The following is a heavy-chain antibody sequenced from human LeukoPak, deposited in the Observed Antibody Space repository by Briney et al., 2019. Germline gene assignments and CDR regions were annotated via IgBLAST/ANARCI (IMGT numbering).Heavy chain of an antibody. CDR1: GGSFSGYY. D-gene: IGHD3-22*01. CDR3: ARLVGSGYYFFYFDY. Sequence: SETLSLTCAVYGGSFSGYYWSWIRQPPGKGLEWIGEINHSGSTNYNPSLKSRVTISVDTSKNQFSLKLSSVTAADTAVYYCARLVGSGYYFFYFDYWGQGTLVTVSS. CDR2: INHSGST. J-gene: IGHJ4*02. V-gene: IGHV4-34*01.